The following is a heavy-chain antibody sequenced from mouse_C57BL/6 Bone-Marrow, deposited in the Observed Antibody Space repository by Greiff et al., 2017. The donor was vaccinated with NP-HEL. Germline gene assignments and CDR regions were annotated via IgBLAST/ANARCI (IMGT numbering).Heavy chain of an antibody. CDR3: ERGSTSVNQAWFAY. Sequence: QVQLQQPGAELVMPGASVKLSCKASGYTFTSYWMHWVKQRPGQGLEWIGDIDPSNSYTNYNQKFKGKATLTVDKSSSTAYMQLSSLTSEDSAVYYCERGSTSVNQAWFAYWGQGNLVTVTA. CDR1: GYTFTSYW. J-gene: IGHJ3*01. CDR2: IDPSNSYT. V-gene: IGHV1-69*01.